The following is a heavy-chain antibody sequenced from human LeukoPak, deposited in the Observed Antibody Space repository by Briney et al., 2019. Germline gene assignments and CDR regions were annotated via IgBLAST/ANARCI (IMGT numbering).Heavy chain of an antibody. CDR3: AKRDKYYFEF. CDR2: ISGNGGGT. CDR1: GFTFSSYA. D-gene: IGHD2-15*01. Sequence: PGGSLRLSCAASGFTFSSYAMGWVRQAPGKGLEWVSTISGNGGGTYFADSVKGRFTISRDNSKNTLYLQMNTLRAEDTAVYYCAKRDKYYFEFWGQGTLVTVSS. V-gene: IGHV3-23*01. J-gene: IGHJ4*02.